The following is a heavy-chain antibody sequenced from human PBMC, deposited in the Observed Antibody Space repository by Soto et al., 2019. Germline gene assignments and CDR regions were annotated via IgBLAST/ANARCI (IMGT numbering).Heavy chain of an antibody. Sequence: ITLKESGPTLVKPTQTLTLTCTFSGFSLSTSGVCVGWFRQPPGKALEWLAIICWDDGKRYSPSLKSRLTITQDTSKKQVVLIVTNMDPVDTATYFCAHRRQLGDFDSWGQGTLVTVSS. J-gene: IGHJ4*02. CDR2: ICWDDGK. CDR3: AHRRQLGDFDS. V-gene: IGHV2-5*02. CDR1: GFSLSTSGVC. D-gene: IGHD7-27*01.